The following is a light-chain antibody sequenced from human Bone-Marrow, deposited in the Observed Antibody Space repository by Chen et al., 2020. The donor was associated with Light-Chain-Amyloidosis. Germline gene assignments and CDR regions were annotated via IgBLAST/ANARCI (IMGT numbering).Light chain of an antibody. V-gene: IGKV3-20*01. Sequence: EIVLTQSPATLSLSPGERATLSCRASQSVARYLAWYQQKPGQAPRLLIYEASNRATGIPDRFSGSGSGTDFTLTISRLEPGDFAVYYCQQSSSSPITFGQGTRLEIK. J-gene: IGKJ5*01. CDR3: QQSSSSPIT. CDR2: EAS. CDR1: QSVARY.